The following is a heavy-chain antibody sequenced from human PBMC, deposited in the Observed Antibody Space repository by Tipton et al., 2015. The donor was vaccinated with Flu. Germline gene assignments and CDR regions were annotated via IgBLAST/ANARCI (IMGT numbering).Heavy chain of an antibody. CDR3: ARHTGDSVRGIIDY. Sequence: TLSLTCSVSGDSIRSDYFWGWIRQPPGKGLEWIGNVHHAGSTYYNPSLKSRVTISVDTSKNQFSLKLSSVTAADTAVYYCARHTGDSVRGIIDYWGQGTLVTVSS. J-gene: IGHJ4*02. CDR1: GDSIRSDYF. D-gene: IGHD3-10*02. V-gene: IGHV4-38-2*01. CDR2: VHHAGST.